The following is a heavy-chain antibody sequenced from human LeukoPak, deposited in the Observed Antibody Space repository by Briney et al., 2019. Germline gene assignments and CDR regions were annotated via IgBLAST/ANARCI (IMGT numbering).Heavy chain of an antibody. CDR2: INHSGST. Sequence: SETLSLTCAVYGGSFSGYYWSWIRHPPGKGLEWIGEINHSGSTNYNPSLKSRVTISVDTSKNQFSLKLSSVTAADTAVYYCVHTAMVGYYYMDVWGKGTTVTVSS. CDR3: VHTAMVGYYYMDV. J-gene: IGHJ6*03. V-gene: IGHV4-34*01. CDR1: GGSFSGYY. D-gene: IGHD5-18*01.